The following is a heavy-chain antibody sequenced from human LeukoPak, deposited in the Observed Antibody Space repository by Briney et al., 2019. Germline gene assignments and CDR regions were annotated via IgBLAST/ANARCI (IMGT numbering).Heavy chain of an antibody. CDR3: ARGGSGYDSFYYYGMDV. D-gene: IGHD5-12*01. J-gene: IGHJ6*02. Sequence: PSETLSLTCTVSGGSISGYYWSWIRQPPGKGLEWIGYIYGSGSTNYNPSLKSRVTISVDTSKNQFSLQLSSVTAADTAVYYCARGGSGYDSFYYYGMDVWGQGTSVTVSS. CDR2: IYGSGST. V-gene: IGHV4-59*01. CDR1: GGSISGYY.